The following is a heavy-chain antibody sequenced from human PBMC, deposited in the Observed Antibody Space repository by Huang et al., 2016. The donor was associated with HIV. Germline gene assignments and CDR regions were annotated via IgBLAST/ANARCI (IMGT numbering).Heavy chain of an antibody. Sequence: QVHLEQSGGEMKKSGASVTVSCKASGYNFDNFAIPWVRQAPGQGLEWLEWLRPRNVDTPHAQKFQARVTRTTDTSTNAAFLELKTLQSDDTAIYYCARGGTLYVPRTYRRAYLDYWGQGTLVAVSS. J-gene: IGHJ4*02. CDR2: LRPRNVDT. CDR1: GYNFDNFA. V-gene: IGHV1-18*01. CDR3: ARGGTLYVPRTYRRAYLDY. D-gene: IGHD3-16*02.